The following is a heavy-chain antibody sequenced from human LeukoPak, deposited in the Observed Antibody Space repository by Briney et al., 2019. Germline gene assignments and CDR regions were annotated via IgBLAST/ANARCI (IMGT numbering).Heavy chain of an antibody. D-gene: IGHD3-3*01. CDR3: AKGGYYNYFDY. J-gene: IGHJ4*02. Sequence: GGSLRLSCAASGFSFSSYAMSWVRQVPGKGLEWVSGITRTGSTYYADSVKGRFTISRDNSKNTLYLQMNSLRAEDTAVYYCAKGGYYNYFDYWGQGTLVTVSS. CDR1: GFSFSSYA. CDR2: ITRTGST. V-gene: IGHV3-23*01.